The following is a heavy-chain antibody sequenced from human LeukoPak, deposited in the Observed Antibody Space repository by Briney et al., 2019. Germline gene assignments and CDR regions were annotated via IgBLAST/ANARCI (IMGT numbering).Heavy chain of an antibody. J-gene: IGHJ4*02. Sequence: SETLSLTCTVSGGSISSTTYYWGWIRQPPGKGLQWIGNIYYRGSTYYNPSLKSRVTISVDTSKNQFSLELTSVTAADTAVYYCARRVSDSGGYYYFDYWGQGTLVTVSS. V-gene: IGHV4-39*01. CDR2: IYYRGST. CDR3: ARRVSDSGGYYYFDY. CDR1: GGSISSTTYY. D-gene: IGHD3-22*01.